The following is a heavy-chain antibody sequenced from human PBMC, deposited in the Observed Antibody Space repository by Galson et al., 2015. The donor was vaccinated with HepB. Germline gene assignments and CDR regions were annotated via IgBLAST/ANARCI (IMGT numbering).Heavy chain of an antibody. CDR2: MNPNSGNT. Sequence: SVKVSCKASGYTFTSYDINWVRQATGQGLEWMGWMNPNSGNTGYAQKFQGRVTMTRNTSISTAYMELSSLRSEDTAVYYCTRNYGDSSGYYPNDYWGQGTLVTVSS. V-gene: IGHV1-8*01. CDR1: GYTFTSYD. D-gene: IGHD3-22*01. J-gene: IGHJ4*02. CDR3: TRNYGDSSGYYPNDY.